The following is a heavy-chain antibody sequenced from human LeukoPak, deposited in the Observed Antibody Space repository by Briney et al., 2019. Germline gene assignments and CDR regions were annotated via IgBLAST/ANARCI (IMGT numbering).Heavy chain of an antibody. CDR2: INPNSGGT. J-gene: IGHJ6*02. D-gene: IGHD2-8*01. CDR3: ARVGCTNGVCYNDYYYYALDV. CDR1: GYAFSGYY. Sequence: GASVKVSCKASGYAFSGYYIHWVRQAPGQGLEWMGWINPNSGGTNYARKFQGRVTLTRDTSISTAHMELSRLRSDDTTVYYCARVGCTNGVCYNDYYYYALDVWGQGTTVTVSS. V-gene: IGHV1-2*02.